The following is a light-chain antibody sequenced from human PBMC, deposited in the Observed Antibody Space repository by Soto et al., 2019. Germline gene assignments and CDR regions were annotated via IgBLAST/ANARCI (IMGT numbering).Light chain of an antibody. V-gene: IGKV1-5*01. Sequence: DIQMTQSPSTLSASVGDRVTITCRASQSISTWLAWYQQKPGKAPKLLIYAASTLQGGVPPRFSGSGSGTDFTLAISSLQPEDSATYYCLQDINYPWTFGQGTKVDIK. CDR1: QSISTW. CDR2: AAS. CDR3: LQDINYPWT. J-gene: IGKJ1*01.